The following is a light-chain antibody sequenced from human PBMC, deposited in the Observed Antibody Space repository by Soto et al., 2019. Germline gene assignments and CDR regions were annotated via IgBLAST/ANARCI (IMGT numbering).Light chain of an antibody. V-gene: IGLV2-8*01. CDR1: SSDVCGYNY. Sequence: QSVLTQPPSASGSPGQSVTISCTGNSSDVCGYNYVSWYQQHPGKAPKLMIYEVSKRPSGVPDRLSGSKSGNTASLTVSGLQAEDEADYYCSSYAGSNNYVFGTGTKVTVL. CDR3: SSYAGSNNYV. J-gene: IGLJ1*01. CDR2: EVS.